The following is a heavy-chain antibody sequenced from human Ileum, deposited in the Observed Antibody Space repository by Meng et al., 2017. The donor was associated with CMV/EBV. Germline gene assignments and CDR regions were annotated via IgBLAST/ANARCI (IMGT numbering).Heavy chain of an antibody. D-gene: IGHD5-24*01. V-gene: IGHV3-23*01. J-gene: IGHJ4*02. CDR3: DGSDY. CDR1: GFPFSTFA. CDR2: ISDSAHRT. Sequence: GGSLRLSCEASGFPFSTFAMSWARQAPGKGLEWVSTISDSAHRTNYADSVRGRFTISRDNSKNTLYLQMSNLRAEDTAIYYCDGSDYWGQGTMVTVSS.